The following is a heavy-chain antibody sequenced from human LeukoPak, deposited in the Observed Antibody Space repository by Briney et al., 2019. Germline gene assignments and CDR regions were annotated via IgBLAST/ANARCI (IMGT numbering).Heavy chain of an antibody. CDR2: LSGSGGST. CDR1: GFTFSSYA. D-gene: IGHD6-19*01. J-gene: IGHJ4*02. CDR3: AKEYSSVWGYDY. Sequence: GGSLTLSCAASGFTFSSYAMSWVRQAPGQGLEWVSGLSGSGGSTYYADSVKGRFTISRDNSKNTLYLQMNSLRAEDTAVYYCAKEYSSVWGYDYWGQGTLVTVSS. V-gene: IGHV3-23*01.